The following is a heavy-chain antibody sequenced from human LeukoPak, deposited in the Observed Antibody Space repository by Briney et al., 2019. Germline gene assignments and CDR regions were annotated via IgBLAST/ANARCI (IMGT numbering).Heavy chain of an antibody. V-gene: IGHV4-34*01. J-gene: IGHJ4*02. Sequence: PSETLSLTCAVYGGSFSGYYWSWIRQPPGKGLEWIGEINHSGSTNYNPSLKSRVTISVDTSKNQFSLKLSSVTAADTAVYYCARAREYYYDSSGYYYPGLVDYWGQGTLVTVSS. CDR3: ARAREYYYDSSGYYYPGLVDY. D-gene: IGHD3-22*01. CDR1: GGSFSGYY. CDR2: INHSGST.